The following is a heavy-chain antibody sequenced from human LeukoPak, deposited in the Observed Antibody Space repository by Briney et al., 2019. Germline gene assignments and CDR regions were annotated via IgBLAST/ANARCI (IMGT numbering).Heavy chain of an antibody. D-gene: IGHD4-17*01. CDR3: TRGRATVTTHWLDP. V-gene: IGHV1-8*03. Sequence: APVKVSCKASGYTFTNYDINWVRQATGQGLEWMGWMNPNSGNTAYAQKFQGRVTITTSTSISTAYMELSSLRTDDTAVYYCTRGRATVTTHWLDPWGQGTLATVSS. CDR2: MNPNSGNT. CDR1: GYTFTNYD. J-gene: IGHJ5*02.